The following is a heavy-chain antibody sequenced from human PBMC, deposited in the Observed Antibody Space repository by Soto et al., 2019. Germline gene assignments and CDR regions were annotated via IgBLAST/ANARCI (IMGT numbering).Heavy chain of an antibody. Sequence: ASVKVSCKASGYTFTIYYMHWVRQAPGQGLEWMGIINPSGGSTSYAQKFQGRVTMTRDTSTSTVYMELSSLRSEDTAVYYCARPLVAATQYYYYGMDVWGQGTTVTVSS. V-gene: IGHV1-46*01. D-gene: IGHD2-15*01. CDR1: GYTFTIYY. CDR2: INPSGGST. CDR3: ARPLVAATQYYYYGMDV. J-gene: IGHJ6*02.